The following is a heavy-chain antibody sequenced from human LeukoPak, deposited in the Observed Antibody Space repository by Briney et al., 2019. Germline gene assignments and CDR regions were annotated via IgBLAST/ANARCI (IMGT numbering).Heavy chain of an antibody. CDR1: GYTFTSYY. D-gene: IGHD1-1*01. J-gene: IGHJ3*02. V-gene: IGHV1-69*13. CDR2: IIPIFGTA. CDR3: ARVPTFLQGYNWNDRDAFDI. Sequence: SVKVSCKASGYTFTSYYMHWVRQAPGQGLEWMGGIIPIFGTANYAQKFQGRVTITADESTSTAYMELSSLRSEDTAVYYCARVPTFLQGYNWNDRDAFDIWGQGTMVTVSS.